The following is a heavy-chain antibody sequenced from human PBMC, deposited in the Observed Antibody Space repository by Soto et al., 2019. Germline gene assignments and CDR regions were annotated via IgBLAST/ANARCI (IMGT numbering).Heavy chain of an antibody. Sequence: QVQPQQWGAGLLKPSETLSLTCAVYGGSFSGHYWSWIRQPPGKGLERIGEINHSGSTNYNPSLKSRVTISVDTSRYHFSLKLSSVTAADTAVDSCARGWLFLYYYYMDAWGKGTTVTVSS. CDR3: ARGWLFLYYYYMDA. CDR2: INHSGST. J-gene: IGHJ6*03. D-gene: IGHD3-22*01. V-gene: IGHV4-34*01. CDR1: GGSFSGHY.